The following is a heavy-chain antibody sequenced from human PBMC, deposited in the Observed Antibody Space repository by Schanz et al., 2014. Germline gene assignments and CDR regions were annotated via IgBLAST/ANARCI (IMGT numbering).Heavy chain of an antibody. CDR1: GFIFRSFG. CDR3: ARSRSGFYFDY. CDR2: IKKDGSEK. V-gene: IGHV3-7*03. D-gene: IGHD1-26*01. Sequence: GQLVESGGGVVQPGKSLRLSCATSGFIFRSFGIHWVRQAPGKGLEWVANIKKDGSEKYYVDSVKGRFTISRDNSKNSLYLQMNSLRAEDTAVYYCARSRSGFYFDYWGQGTLVTVSS. J-gene: IGHJ4*02.